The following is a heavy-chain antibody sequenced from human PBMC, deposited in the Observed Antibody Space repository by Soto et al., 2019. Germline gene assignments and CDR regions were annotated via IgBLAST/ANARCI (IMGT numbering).Heavy chain of an antibody. J-gene: IGHJ6*02. CDR1: GFTFDDYA. CDR3: ARCGSSWYYYYYGMDV. D-gene: IGHD6-13*01. Sequence: EVQLVESGGGLVQPGRSLRLSCAASGFTFDDYAMHWVRQAPGKGLEWVSGISWNSGSIGYADSVKGRFTISRDNAKNSLYLQMSSLRAEDTALYYCARCGSSWYYYYYGMDVWGQGTTVTVSS. V-gene: IGHV3-9*01. CDR2: ISWNSGSI.